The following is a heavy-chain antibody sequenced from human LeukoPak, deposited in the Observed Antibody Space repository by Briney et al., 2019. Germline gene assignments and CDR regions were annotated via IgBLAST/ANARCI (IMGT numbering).Heavy chain of an antibody. D-gene: IGHD6-19*01. CDR3: ARGRGSLKQWLAYFDI. V-gene: IGHV1-8*03. CDR2: MNPNSGNT. J-gene: IGHJ3*02. CDR1: GYTLTELS. Sequence: ASVKVSCKVSGYTLTELSMHWVRQATGQGLEWMGWMNPNSGNTGYAQKFQGRVTITRNTSISTAYMELSSLRSEDTAVYYCARGRGSLKQWLAYFDIWGQGTMVTVSS.